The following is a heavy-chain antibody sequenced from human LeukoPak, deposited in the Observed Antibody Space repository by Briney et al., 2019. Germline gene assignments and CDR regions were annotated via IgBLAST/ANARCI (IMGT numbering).Heavy chain of an antibody. CDR2: IIPIFGTA. CDR1: GGTFSSYA. V-gene: IGHV1-69*13. Sequence: ASVKVSCKASGGTFSSYAISWVRQAPGQGLEWMGGIIPIFGTANYAQKFQGRVTITADESTSTAYMELSSLRSEDTAVYYCAKNGAYNGYDYIDYWGQGTLVTVSS. D-gene: IGHD5-12*01. J-gene: IGHJ4*02. CDR3: AKNGAYNGYDYIDY.